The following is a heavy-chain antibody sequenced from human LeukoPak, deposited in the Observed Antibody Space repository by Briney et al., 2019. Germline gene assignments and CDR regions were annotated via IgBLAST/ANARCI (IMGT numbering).Heavy chain of an antibody. J-gene: IGHJ4*02. D-gene: IGHD2-15*01. CDR1: GGSFSGYY. CDR2: INHSGST. CDR3: ASVDVGFALLLRY. V-gene: IGHV4-34*01. Sequence: SETLSLTCAVYGGSFSGYYWSWIRQPPGKGLEWIGEINHSGSTSYNPSLKSRVTISVDTSKNQFSLKLSSVTAADTAVYYCASVDVGFALLLRYWGQGTLVTVSS.